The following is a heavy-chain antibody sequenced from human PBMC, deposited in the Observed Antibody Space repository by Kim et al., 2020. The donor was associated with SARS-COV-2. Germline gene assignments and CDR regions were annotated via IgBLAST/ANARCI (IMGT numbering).Heavy chain of an antibody. D-gene: IGHD3-22*01. Sequence: SGPTLVNPTQTLTLTCTYSGFSLSTSGVGVGWIRQPSGKALECLAVIYWDDAKRYSPSLKSRLTITKDTSNNQVVLTLTNMDPVDTATYFCARRFAYYYDSSTYYPFDYWGQGTLVTVSS. V-gene: IGHV2-5*02. CDR1: GFSLSTSGVG. J-gene: IGHJ4*02. CDR3: ARRFAYYYDSSTYYPFDY. CDR2: IYWDDAK.